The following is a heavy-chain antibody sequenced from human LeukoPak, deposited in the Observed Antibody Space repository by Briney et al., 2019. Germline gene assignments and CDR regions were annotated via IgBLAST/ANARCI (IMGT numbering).Heavy chain of an antibody. Sequence: ASVKVSCKASGYTFTSYGISWVRQAPGQGLEWMGWINPNSGGTNYAQKLQGRVTMTTDTSTSTAYMELRSLRSDDTAVYYCARGAGARGDCWGQGTLVTVSS. CDR1: GYTFTSYG. CDR2: INPNSGGT. D-gene: IGHD1-26*01. V-gene: IGHV1-18*01. J-gene: IGHJ4*02. CDR3: ARGAGARGDC.